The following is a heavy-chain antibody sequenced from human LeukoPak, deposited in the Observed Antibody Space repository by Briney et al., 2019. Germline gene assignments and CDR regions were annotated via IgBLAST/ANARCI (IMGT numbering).Heavy chain of an antibody. CDR2: ISGSASSASST. CDR1: GFTFSNYA. CDR3: VRDRGISFYFDY. V-gene: IGHV3-23*01. J-gene: IGHJ4*02. D-gene: IGHD3-16*02. Sequence: GGSLRLSCAASGFTFSNYAMSWVRQAPGKGLEWVSAISGSASSASSTYYADSVKGRFTVSRDNAKNSLDLQMNSLRADDTAVYYCVRDRGISFYFDYWGQGTLVTVSS.